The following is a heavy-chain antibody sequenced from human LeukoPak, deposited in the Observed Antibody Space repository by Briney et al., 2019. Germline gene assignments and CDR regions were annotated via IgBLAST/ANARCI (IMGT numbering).Heavy chain of an antibody. CDR3: ARGPARIAAAGKDFDY. V-gene: IGHV3-53*01. CDR2: IYSGGST. Sequence: PGGSLRLFCAASGFTVSSNYMSWVRQAPGKGLEWVSVIYSGGSTYYADSVKGRFTISRDNSKNTLYLQMNSLRAEDTAVYYCARGPARIAAAGKDFDYWGQGTLVTVSS. CDR1: GFTVSSNY. D-gene: IGHD6-13*01. J-gene: IGHJ4*02.